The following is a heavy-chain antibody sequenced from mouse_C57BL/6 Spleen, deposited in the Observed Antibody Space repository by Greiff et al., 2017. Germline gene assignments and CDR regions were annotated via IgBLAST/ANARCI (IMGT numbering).Heavy chain of an antibody. D-gene: IGHD2-2*01. J-gene: IGHJ4*01. Sequence: VQLQQSGPGLVAPSQSLSITCTVSGFSLTSYGVHWVRQPPGKGLEWLVVIWSDGSTTYNSALKSRLSISKDNSKSQVFVKMNSLQTDDTAMYYCARHEGGYGAMDYWGQGTSVTVSS. CDR2: IWSDGST. CDR1: GFSLTSYG. CDR3: ARHEGGYGAMDY. V-gene: IGHV2-6-1*01.